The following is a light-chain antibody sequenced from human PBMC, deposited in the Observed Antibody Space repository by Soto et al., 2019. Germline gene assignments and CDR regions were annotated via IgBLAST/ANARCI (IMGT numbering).Light chain of an antibody. J-gene: IGKJ5*01. CDR3: QQYNKWPIT. Sequence: EIVMTHSPSTLSLSPGERATLSCKDSQSVSSNLAWYQQKPGQAPRLLIYGASTRATGIPARFSGSGSGTEFTLTITSLQSEDFAVYYCQQYNKWPITFGQGTRLEIK. V-gene: IGKV3-15*01. CDR2: GAS. CDR1: QSVSSN.